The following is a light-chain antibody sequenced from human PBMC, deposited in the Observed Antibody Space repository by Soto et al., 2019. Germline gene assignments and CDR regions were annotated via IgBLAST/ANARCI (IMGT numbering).Light chain of an antibody. V-gene: IGKV3-11*01. CDR2: DAS. Sequence: EIVLTQSPGTLSFSPGETNTPSCRASQKVKKQLSWDQQKLGQAPRLLIYDASTRATGIPARISGSGSGADFTLTISSLEPEDFAVYYCQHRRNWPLTFGGGTKVDIK. J-gene: IGKJ4*01. CDR3: QHRRNWPLT. CDR1: QKVKKQ.